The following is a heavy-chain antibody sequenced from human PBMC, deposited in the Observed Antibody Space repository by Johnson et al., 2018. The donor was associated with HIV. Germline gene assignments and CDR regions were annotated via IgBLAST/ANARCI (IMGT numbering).Heavy chain of an antibody. V-gene: IGHV3-9*01. J-gene: IGHJ3*02. CDR3: AKDNPRARGAFDI. D-gene: IGHD3-10*01. CDR1: GFTFDDYA. Sequence: VQLVESGGGVVRPGGSLRLSCAASGFTFDDYAMHWVRQAPGKGLEWVSGISWNSGSIGYADSVTGRFTIARDNAKNSLYLQMNSLRAEDTALYYCAKDNPRARGAFDIWGQGTMVTVSS. CDR2: ISWNSGSI.